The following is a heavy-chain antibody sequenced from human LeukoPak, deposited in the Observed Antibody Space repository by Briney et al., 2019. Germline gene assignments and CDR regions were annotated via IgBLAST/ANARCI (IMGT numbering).Heavy chain of an antibody. J-gene: IGHJ6*04. V-gene: IGHV4-59*01. CDR2: IYYSGST. CDR1: GGSISSYY. CDR3: ARQSYYGMDV. Sequence: SETLSLTCTVSGGSISSYYWSWIRQPPGKGLEWIGYIYYSGSTNYNPSLKSRVTISVDTSKNQFSLKLSSVTAADTAVYYCARQSYYGMDVWGKGTTVTVSS.